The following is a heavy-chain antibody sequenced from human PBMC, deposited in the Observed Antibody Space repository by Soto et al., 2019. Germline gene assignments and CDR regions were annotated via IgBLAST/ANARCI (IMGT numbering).Heavy chain of an antibody. V-gene: IGHV3-74*01. Sequence: GGSLRLSCAASGFTFSSYWMHWVRQAPGKGLEWVSRINSDGNNTRYADSVKGRFTISRDNAKNTLYLQINSLRADDTAVYYCVRDTQVVRYHGGVAPYYYGMDVWGQGTAVTVSS. CDR3: VRDTQVVRYHGGVAPYYYGMDV. CDR1: GFTFSSYW. J-gene: IGHJ6*02. CDR2: INSDGNNT. D-gene: IGHD3-3*01.